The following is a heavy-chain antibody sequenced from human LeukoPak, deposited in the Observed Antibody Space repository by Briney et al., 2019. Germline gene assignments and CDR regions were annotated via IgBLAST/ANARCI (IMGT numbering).Heavy chain of an antibody. CDR1: GYTLTELS. D-gene: IGHD2-8*01. CDR2: FDLEDGET. J-gene: IGHJ5*02. CDR3: ATGLGYCTNGVCSKGNWFDP. V-gene: IGHV1-24*01. Sequence: AASVKVSCKVSGYTLTELSMHWVRQAPGKGLEWMGGFDLEDGETIYAQKFQGRVTMTEDTSTDTAYMELSSLRSEDTAVYYCATGLGYCTNGVCSKGNWFDPWGQGTLVTVSS.